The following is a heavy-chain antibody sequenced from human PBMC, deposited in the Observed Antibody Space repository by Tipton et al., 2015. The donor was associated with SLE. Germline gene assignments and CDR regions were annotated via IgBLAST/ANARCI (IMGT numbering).Heavy chain of an antibody. V-gene: IGHV4-34*01. CDR1: GGSFSVYY. J-gene: IGHJ4*02. Sequence: LRLSCAVYGGSFSVYYGSWIRQSPGRGLEWIGEINHDGSTNYNPSLESRVTISQDTSKKQFSLQLNSVTAADTAVYYCTYGGNSDYWGQGTLVTASS. CDR3: TYGGNSDY. D-gene: IGHD4-23*01. CDR2: INHDGST.